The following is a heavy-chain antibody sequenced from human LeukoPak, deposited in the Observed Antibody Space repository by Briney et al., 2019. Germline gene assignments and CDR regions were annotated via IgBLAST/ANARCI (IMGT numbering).Heavy chain of an antibody. Sequence: PGGSLRLSCAASGFTFSSYAMHWVRQAPGKGLEWVAVISYDGSNKYYADSVKGRFTISRDNSKNTLYLQMNSLRAEDTAVYYCARDTGKQQLVFDAFHIWGQGTTVTVSS. CDR2: ISYDGSNK. CDR3: ARDTGKQQLVFDAFHI. J-gene: IGHJ3*02. CDR1: GFTFSSYA. D-gene: IGHD6-13*01. V-gene: IGHV3-30-3*01.